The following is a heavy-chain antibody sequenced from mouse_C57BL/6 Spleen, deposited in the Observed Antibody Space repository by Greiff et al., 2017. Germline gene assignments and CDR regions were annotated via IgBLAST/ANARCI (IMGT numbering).Heavy chain of an antibody. Sequence: QVQLQQPGAELVKPGASVKMSCKASGYTFTSYWITWVKQRPGQGLEWIGDIYPGSGSTNYNEKFKSKATLTVDTSARTAYMQLSNLTSEYSAVYYCARWGYDPYWYFDVWGTGTTVTVSS. CDR2: IYPGSGST. D-gene: IGHD2-2*01. CDR1: GYTFTSYW. V-gene: IGHV1-55*01. J-gene: IGHJ1*03. CDR3: ARWGYDPYWYFDV.